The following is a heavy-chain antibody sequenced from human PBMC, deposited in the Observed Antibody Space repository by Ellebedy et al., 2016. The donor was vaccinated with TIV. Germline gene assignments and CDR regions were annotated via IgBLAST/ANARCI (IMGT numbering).Heavy chain of an antibody. Sequence: GESLKISXEASGFILSSYWMSWDRRVPGRGLEWVANINRQDGSETYYVDSVKGRFTISRDNAKSSLYLQMDSLRPEDTALYFCVKDNSFDILTGLDFWGQGTLVTVSS. CDR3: VKDNSFDILTGLDF. V-gene: IGHV3-7*03. D-gene: IGHD3-9*01. CDR2: INRQDGSET. CDR1: GFILSSYW. J-gene: IGHJ4*02.